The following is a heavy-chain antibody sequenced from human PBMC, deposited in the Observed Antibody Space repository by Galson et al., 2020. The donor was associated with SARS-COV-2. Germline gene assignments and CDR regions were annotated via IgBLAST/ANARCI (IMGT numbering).Heavy chain of an antibody. D-gene: IGHD3-3*01. V-gene: IGHV3-30*04. J-gene: IGHJ4*02. CDR1: GFTFSSYA. Sequence: GGSLRLSCAASGFTFSSYAMHWVRQAPGNGLEWVAVISYDGSNKYYADSVKGRFTISRDNSKNTLYLQMNSLRAEDTAVYYCAREPTTDFWSGYYTPYFDYWGQGTLVTVSS. CDR3: AREPTTDFWSGYYTPYFDY. CDR2: ISYDGSNK.